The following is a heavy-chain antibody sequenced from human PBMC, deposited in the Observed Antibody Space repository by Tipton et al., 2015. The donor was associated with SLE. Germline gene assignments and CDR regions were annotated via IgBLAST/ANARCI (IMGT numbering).Heavy chain of an antibody. CDR2: INSDGSST. CDR1: GFTFSTYW. V-gene: IGHV3-74*01. J-gene: IGHJ4*02. Sequence: SLRLSCAASGFTFSTYWMHWVRQAPGKGLVWVSRINSDGSSTTYADSVKGRFTISRDNAKNTLYLQMNSLRAEDTAVYYCARECVFGVAASAYWGQGTLVTVSS. D-gene: IGHD3-3*01. CDR3: ARECVFGVAASAY.